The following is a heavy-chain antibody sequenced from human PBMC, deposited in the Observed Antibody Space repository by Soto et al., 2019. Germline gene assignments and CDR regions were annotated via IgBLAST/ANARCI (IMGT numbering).Heavy chain of an antibody. J-gene: IGHJ4*02. Sequence: ASVKVSCKVSGYTLTELSMHWVRQAPGKGLEWMGGFDPEDGETIYAQKFQGGVTMTGDTSTDTAYMELSSLRSEDTAVYYCATSRGYPFTLHFDYWGQGTLVTVSS. CDR2: FDPEDGET. CDR1: GYTLTELS. D-gene: IGHD3-16*02. V-gene: IGHV1-24*01. CDR3: ATSRGYPFTLHFDY.